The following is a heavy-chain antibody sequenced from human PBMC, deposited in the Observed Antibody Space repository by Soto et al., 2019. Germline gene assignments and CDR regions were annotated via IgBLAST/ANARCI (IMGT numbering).Heavy chain of an antibody. J-gene: IGHJ4*02. CDR3: ARVLALRNCTNGVCYRYYFDY. CDR1: GGSISSGGYY. CDR2: IYYSGST. V-gene: IGHV4-31*03. Sequence: QVQLQESGPGLVKPSQTLSLTCTVSGGSISSGGYYWSWIRQHPGKGLGWIGYIYYSGSTYYNPSLKSRVTISVDTSKNQFSLKLSSVTAADTAVYYCARVLALRNCTNGVCYRYYFDYWGQGTLVTVSS. D-gene: IGHD2-8*01.